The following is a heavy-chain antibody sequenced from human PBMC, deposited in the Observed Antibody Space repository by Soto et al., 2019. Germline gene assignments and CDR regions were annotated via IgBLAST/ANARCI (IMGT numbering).Heavy chain of an antibody. CDR2: IYYSGSA. CDR1: GGAISSYY. V-gene: IGHV4-59*01. Sequence: QVQLQESGPGLVKPSETLSLTCTVSGGAISSYYWSWIRQPPGKGLEWIGYIYYSGSANYNPSLKSRVTISVDASKNQFSLKLSSVTAADTAVYYCARARYDFWSGYYSQYNWFDPWGQGTLVTVSS. D-gene: IGHD3-3*01. J-gene: IGHJ5*02. CDR3: ARARYDFWSGYYSQYNWFDP.